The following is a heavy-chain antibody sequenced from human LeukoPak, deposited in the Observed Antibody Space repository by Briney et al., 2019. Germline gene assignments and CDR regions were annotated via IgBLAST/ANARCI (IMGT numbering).Heavy chain of an antibody. D-gene: IGHD3-22*01. CDR1: GGSISSGGYY. CDR3: ARHTYDSSGYYYEYYFDY. CDR2: IYYSGST. V-gene: IGHV4-61*08. Sequence: NPSETLSLTCTVSGGSISSGGYYWSWIRQHPGKGLEWIGCIYYSGSTNYNPSLKSRVTISVDTSKNQFSLKLSSVTAADTAVYYCARHTYDSSGYYYEYYFDYWGQGTLVTVSS. J-gene: IGHJ4*02.